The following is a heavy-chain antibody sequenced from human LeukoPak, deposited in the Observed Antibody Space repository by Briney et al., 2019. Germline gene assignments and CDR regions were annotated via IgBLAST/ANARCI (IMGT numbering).Heavy chain of an antibody. D-gene: IGHD1-14*01. CDR1: GFSFSDYG. CDR3: ARLTGNHFDC. Sequence: GGSLRLSCAASGFSFSDYGMSWVRQAPGKGLEWVSISGGRGTGTFYGDSVKGRFTISRDNSKNALFLQMNSLRVEDTALYYFARLTGNHFDCWGQGALVTVSS. V-gene: IGHV3-23*01. CDR2: SGGRGTGT. J-gene: IGHJ4*02.